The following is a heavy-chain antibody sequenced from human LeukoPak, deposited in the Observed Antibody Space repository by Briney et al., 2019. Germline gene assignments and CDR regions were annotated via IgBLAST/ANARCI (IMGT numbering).Heavy chain of an antibody. D-gene: IGHD3-10*01. CDR3: ARDGYGSGYYFDY. CDR2: ISSSSSTI. CDR1: GFTFSSYS. Sequence: GGSLRLSCAASGFTFSSYSMNWVRQAPGKGLEWVSYISSSSSTIYYADSVKGRFTISRDNSKNTLYLQMNSLRAEDTAVYYCARDGYGSGYYFDYWGQGTLVTVSS. J-gene: IGHJ4*02. V-gene: IGHV3-48*01.